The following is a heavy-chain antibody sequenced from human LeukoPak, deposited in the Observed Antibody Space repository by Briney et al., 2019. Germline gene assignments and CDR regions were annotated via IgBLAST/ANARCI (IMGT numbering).Heavy chain of an antibody. V-gene: IGHV4-59*01. CDR3: ARGSTALEPT. J-gene: IGHJ4*02. CDR2: IHYSGST. Sequence: PSETLSLTCTVSGGSISSYYWSWIRQPPGEGLEWIGYIHYSGSTNYNPSLKSRVTLSVDTSKNQFSLKVSSVTAADTAVYYCARGSTALEPTWGQGTLVTVSS. D-gene: IGHD5-18*01. CDR1: GGSISSYY.